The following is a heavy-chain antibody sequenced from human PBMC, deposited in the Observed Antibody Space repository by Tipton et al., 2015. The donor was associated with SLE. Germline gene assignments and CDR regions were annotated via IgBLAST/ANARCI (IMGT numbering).Heavy chain of an antibody. Sequence: SLRLSCAASGFTFSNYEMNWVRQAPGKGLEWVSCISWNSGNIGYADSVRGRFTISRDNAKNALYLQMINLRAEDTAFYYCAKDAHGDFSHLDHWGQGTLVTVSS. CDR1: GFTFSNYE. CDR3: AKDAHGDFSHLDH. V-gene: IGHV3-9*01. J-gene: IGHJ4*02. CDR2: ISWNSGNI. D-gene: IGHD4-17*01.